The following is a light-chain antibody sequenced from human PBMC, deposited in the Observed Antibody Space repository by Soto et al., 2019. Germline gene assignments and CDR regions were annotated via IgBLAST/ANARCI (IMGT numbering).Light chain of an antibody. J-gene: IGLJ2*01. CDR2: EVN. V-gene: IGLV2-14*01. CDR3: ASFRSGTILV. Sequence: QSALTQPASVSGSPGQSVTISCTGPRSDIGDSNFISWYQHSPPKAPRLLIYEVNNRPSGVSRRFSASKAGNTASLTISGLLDDDDADYFCASFRSGTILVFGSGTKLTVL. CDR1: RSDIGDSNF.